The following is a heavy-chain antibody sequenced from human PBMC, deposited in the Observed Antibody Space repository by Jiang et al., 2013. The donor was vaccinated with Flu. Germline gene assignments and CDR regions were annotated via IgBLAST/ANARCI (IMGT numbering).Heavy chain of an antibody. V-gene: IGHV4-59*08. CDR2: IHNTEST. Sequence: VKPSETLSLICTVSGGSISSYYWSWIRQPPGKGLEWIGYIHNTESTNYNPSLKSRVTISVDTSKNQFSLKLSSVTAADTAVYYCARRAFYNGMDVWGQGTTVTVSS. CDR3: ARRAFYNGMDV. CDR1: GGSISSYY. J-gene: IGHJ6*02. D-gene: IGHD3-3*02.